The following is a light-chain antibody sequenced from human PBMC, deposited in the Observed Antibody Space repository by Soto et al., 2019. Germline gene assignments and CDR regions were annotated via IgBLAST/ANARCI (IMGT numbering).Light chain of an antibody. CDR3: QQRSNWPT. CDR1: QSVSNNY. V-gene: IGKV3-11*01. CDR2: GAS. J-gene: IGKJ1*01. Sequence: EIVLTQSPATLSLSPGERATLSCRASQSVSNNYLAWYQQKPGQAPRLLIYGASNRATGIPARFSGSGSGTDFTLTISSLEPEDFAVYYCQQRSNWPTFGQGTKVDIK.